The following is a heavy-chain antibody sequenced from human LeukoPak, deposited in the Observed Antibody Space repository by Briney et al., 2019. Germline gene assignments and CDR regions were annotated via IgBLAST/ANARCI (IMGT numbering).Heavy chain of an antibody. D-gene: IGHD3-16*02. Sequence: GGSLRLSCAASGFTFSNAWMSWVRQAPGKGLEWVGRIKSKTDGGTTDYAAPVKGRFTISRDDSKNTLYLQMNSLKTEDTAVYYCTHYDYVWGSYQLRVDYWGQGTLVTVSS. V-gene: IGHV3-15*01. CDR3: THYDYVWGSYQLRVDY. CDR1: GFTFSNAW. CDR2: IKSKTDGGTT. J-gene: IGHJ4*02.